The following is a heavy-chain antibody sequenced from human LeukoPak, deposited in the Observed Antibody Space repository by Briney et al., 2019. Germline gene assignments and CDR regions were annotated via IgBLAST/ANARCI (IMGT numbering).Heavy chain of an antibody. CDR1: GFTFSTYW. CDR2: INQDGTEK. Sequence: GGSLRLSCAASGFTFSTYWMTWVRQAPGKGLEWVANINQDGTEKNYVDSVKGRFTISRDNAKNSLYLQMNSLRAEDTAVYYCARNMGDYWGQGTLVTVSS. V-gene: IGHV3-7*04. D-gene: IGHD2/OR15-2a*01. CDR3: ARNMGDY. J-gene: IGHJ4*02.